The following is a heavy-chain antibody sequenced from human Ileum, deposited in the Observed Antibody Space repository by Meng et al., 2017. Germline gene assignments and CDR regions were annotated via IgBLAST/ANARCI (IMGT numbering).Heavy chain of an antibody. D-gene: IGHD6-6*01. J-gene: IGHJ4*02. V-gene: IGHV4-61*01. Sequence: QVQLQEAGRRLVRPSETLSLACTVSCGAVSSGSYYWSWIRQPPGKGLEWIGHIYYSGSTNYNPSLKSRVTISVDMSKNQFSLKLNSVTAADTAIYFCARSSTSPASYFFDYWGQGTLVTVSS. CDR3: ARSSTSPASYFFDY. CDR2: IYYSGST. CDR1: CGAVSSGSYY.